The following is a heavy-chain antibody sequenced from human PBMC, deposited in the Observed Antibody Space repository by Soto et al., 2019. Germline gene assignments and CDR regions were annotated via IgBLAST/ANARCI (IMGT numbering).Heavy chain of an antibody. CDR1: GFTFSSYG. D-gene: IGHD3-22*01. J-gene: IGHJ4*02. Sequence: QVQLVESGGGVVQPGRSLRLSCAASGFTFSSYGMHWVRQAPGKGLEWVAVIWYDGRNTYYADSVKGRFTISRDNSKNTLYLQLNSLRAEDTAVYYCARTAYDADSSGYYFDCWGQGTMVTVSS. V-gene: IGHV3-33*01. CDR2: IWYDGRNT. CDR3: ARTAYDADSSGYYFDC.